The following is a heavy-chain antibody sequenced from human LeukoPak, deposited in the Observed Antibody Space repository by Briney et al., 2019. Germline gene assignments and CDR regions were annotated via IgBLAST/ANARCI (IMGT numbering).Heavy chain of an antibody. CDR3: ARESNFVSAFDV. CDR2: IYYSGST. D-gene: IGHD3-16*01. Sequence: PSQTLSLTCTVSGGSVSSGDYYWSWIRQHPGKSLEWIGYIYYSGSTYYNPSLKSRVTMSVDTSKNQFSLNLTSVTAADTAVYYCARESNFVSAFDVWGRGTTVTVSS. J-gene: IGHJ6*02. V-gene: IGHV4-31*03. CDR1: GGSVSSGDYY.